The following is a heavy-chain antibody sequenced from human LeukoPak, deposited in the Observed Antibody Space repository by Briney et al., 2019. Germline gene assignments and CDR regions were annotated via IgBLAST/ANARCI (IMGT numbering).Heavy chain of an antibody. CDR2: IIPSGHTT. CDR3: AKDDRWLQFCC. D-gene: IGHD5-24*01. V-gene: IGHV3-23*01. J-gene: IGHJ4*02. CDR1: GFTFSSHG. Sequence: GGSPRLSCAASGFTFSSHGMNWGPQAPGQGLEAVSGIIPSGHTTYCADSVRGSFTISRDNSRNTLYLQMNSLRAEDTAVYYCAKDDRWLQFCCWGQGTLVTVSA.